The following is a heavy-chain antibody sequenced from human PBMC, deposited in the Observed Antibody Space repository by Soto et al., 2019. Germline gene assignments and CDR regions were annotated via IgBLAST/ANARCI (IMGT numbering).Heavy chain of an antibody. CDR1: GGSISSDY. D-gene: IGHD3-22*01. V-gene: IGHV4-59*01. Sequence: QVQLQESGPGRVKPSETLSLTCTVSGGSISSDYWSWIRQPPGKGLEWVGYVYNNGGTKYNPSLKSRVTISVDTSNNQFSLKLTSVTAADTAVYYCARGYYYDTSGYYSAFDIWGQGTMVTVSS. J-gene: IGHJ3*02. CDR3: ARGYYYDTSGYYSAFDI. CDR2: VYNNGGT.